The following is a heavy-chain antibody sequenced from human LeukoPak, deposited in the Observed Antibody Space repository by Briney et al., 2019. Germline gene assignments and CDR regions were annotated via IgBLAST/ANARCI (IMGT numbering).Heavy chain of an antibody. D-gene: IGHD6-6*01. CDR3: ARDLAARFYGMDV. CDR2: IKQDGSEK. Sequence: GGSLRLSCAASGFTFSSYWMSWVRQAPGKGLEWVANIKQDGSEKYYVDSVKGRFTISRDNAKNSLYLQMNSLRAEDTAVYYCARDLAARFYGMDVWGQGTTDTVSS. J-gene: IGHJ6*02. CDR1: GFTFSSYW. V-gene: IGHV3-7*01.